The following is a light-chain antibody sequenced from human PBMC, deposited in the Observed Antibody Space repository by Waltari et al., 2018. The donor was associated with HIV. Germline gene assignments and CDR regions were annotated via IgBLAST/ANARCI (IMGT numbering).Light chain of an antibody. V-gene: IGKV1-5*01. CDR1: QPVSSW. Sequence: DIQVTQSPSALSASAGDTVTISCRASQPVSSWMAWFLQRPSKAPRLLIYQASILASGVPSRFSGSRSGTDFSLTIRGLQPDDFGTYYCQQYNWHWTFGQGTRV. CDR3: QQYNWHWT. CDR2: QAS. J-gene: IGKJ1*01.